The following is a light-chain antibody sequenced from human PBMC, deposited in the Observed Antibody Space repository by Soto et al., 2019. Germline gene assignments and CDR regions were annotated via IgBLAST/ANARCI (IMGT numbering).Light chain of an antibody. CDR3: QQYGSLACT. V-gene: IGKV3-20*01. Sequence: EIVLTQSPGTLSLSPGERATLSCRASQSVSSTYLAWYQQKPGQAPRLLIYGASSRATGIPDRFSGSGSGTDFTLTISRLEPEDFAVYYCQQYGSLACTFGQGTKVEIK. J-gene: IGKJ1*01. CDR2: GAS. CDR1: QSVSSTY.